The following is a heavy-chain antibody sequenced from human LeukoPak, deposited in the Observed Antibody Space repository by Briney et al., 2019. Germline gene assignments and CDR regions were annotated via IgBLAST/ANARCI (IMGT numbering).Heavy chain of an antibody. CDR1: GDSISSYY. J-gene: IGHJ4*02. CDR3: ARDNYSLLDY. D-gene: IGHD3-10*01. Sequence: SETLSLTCTVSGDSISSYYWSWIRQPPGKGLEWIGYIYYSGSTNYNPSLKSRVTISVDTSKNQFSLKLSSVTAADTAVYYCARDNYSLLDYWGQGTLVTVSS. V-gene: IGHV4-59*12. CDR2: IYYSGST.